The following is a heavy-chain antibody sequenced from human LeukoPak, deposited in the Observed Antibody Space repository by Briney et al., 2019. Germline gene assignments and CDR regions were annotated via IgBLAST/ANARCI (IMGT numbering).Heavy chain of an antibody. J-gene: IGHJ6*03. CDR2: IIPIFGTA. V-gene: IGHV1-69*05. Sequence: SVKVSCKASGGTFSSYAISWVRQAPGQGLEWMGGIIPIFGTANYAQKFQGRVTITTDESTSTAYMELSSLRSEDTAVYYCASERVLVGASYYYYMDVWGKGTTVTVSS. CDR1: GGTFSSYA. D-gene: IGHD1-26*01. CDR3: ASERVLVGASYYYYMDV.